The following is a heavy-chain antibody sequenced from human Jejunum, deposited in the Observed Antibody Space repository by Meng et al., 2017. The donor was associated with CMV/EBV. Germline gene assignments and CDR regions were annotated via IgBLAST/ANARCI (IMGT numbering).Heavy chain of an antibody. J-gene: IGHJ4*02. CDR1: AYTFTAYY. Sequence: SAYTFTAYYLHWVRRAPGQGLEWMGWINPQSGDTYYAQNFQGRVTMTRDTSISTAYMELSSLKFDDTAVYYCASVWYNAHDPFDYWGQGTVVTVSS. CDR3: ASVWYNAHDPFDY. CDR2: INPQSGDT. D-gene: IGHD1-14*01. V-gene: IGHV1-2*02.